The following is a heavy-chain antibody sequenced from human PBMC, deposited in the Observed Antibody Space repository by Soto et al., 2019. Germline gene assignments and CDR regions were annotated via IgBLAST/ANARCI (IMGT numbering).Heavy chain of an antibody. D-gene: IGHD6-25*01. CDR3: GRIGFFYYYYYGMEV. Sequence: TSEALSLTCAAYPGSSSAYYWRSIRQPPGKGLEWIGEINHSGSTNYNPSLKSRVTISVDTSKNKFSLKLSSATAPDTALYYCGRIGFFYYYYYGMEVCGQGTTAT. J-gene: IGHJ6*02. CDR2: INHSGST. V-gene: IGHV4-34*01. CDR1: PGSSSAYY.